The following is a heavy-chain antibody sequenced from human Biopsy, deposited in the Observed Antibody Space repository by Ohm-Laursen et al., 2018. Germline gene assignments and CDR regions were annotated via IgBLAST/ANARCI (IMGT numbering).Heavy chain of an antibody. V-gene: IGHV4-31*03. CDR3: ARDWSSGRCLEY. Sequence: SQTLSLIRTVSVRPLSRGSYFWTWIRQPPEKGLEWIGYIHNSGNTYYNPSLKSRVMLSIDVSKDQFSLKLSAVTAGDTAVHYCARDWSSGRCLEYWGQGSQVTVSS. J-gene: IGHJ4*02. D-gene: IGHD3-10*01. CDR2: IHNSGNT. CDR1: VRPLSRGSYF.